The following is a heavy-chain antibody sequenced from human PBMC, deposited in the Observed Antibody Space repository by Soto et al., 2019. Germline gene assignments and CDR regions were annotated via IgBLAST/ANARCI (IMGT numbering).Heavy chain of an antibody. CDR2: ISAYNGNT. CDR1: GYTFTSYC. CDR3: ARRDDFWSGLPRFDP. J-gene: IGHJ5*02. Sequence: ASVKVSCKASGYTFTSYCISWVRHAPGQGLEWMGWISAYNGNTNYAQKLQGRVTMTTDTSTSTAYMELRSLRSDDTAVYYCARRDDFWSGLPRFDPWGQGTLVTVSS. D-gene: IGHD3-3*01. V-gene: IGHV1-18*01.